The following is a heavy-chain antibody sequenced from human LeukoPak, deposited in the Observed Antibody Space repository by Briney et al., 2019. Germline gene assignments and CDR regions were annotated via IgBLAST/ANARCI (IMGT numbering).Heavy chain of an antibody. CDR1: GYTFTTYD. J-gene: IGHJ3*01. Sequence: ASVKVSCKSFGYTFTTYDINWVRQATGQGLEWMGWMKPNSGNTGYAQKFQGRVTMTRNTSISTAYMELSSLRSEDTAVYYCARGLPHYYDSSGYYGGWGQGTMVTVSS. V-gene: IGHV1-8*02. D-gene: IGHD3-22*01. CDR2: MKPNSGNT. CDR3: ARGLPHYYDSSGYYGG.